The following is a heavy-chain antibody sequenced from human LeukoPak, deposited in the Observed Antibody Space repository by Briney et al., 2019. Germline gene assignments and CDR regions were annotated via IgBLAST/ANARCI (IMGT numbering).Heavy chain of an antibody. J-gene: IGHJ4*02. CDR2: MNPNSGNT. V-gene: IGHV1-8*01. D-gene: IGHD2-21*01. Sequence: GASVKVSCKASGYTFTSYDINWVRQATGQGLEWMGWMNPNSGNTGYAQKLQGRVTMTRNTSISTAYMELSSLRSEDTAVYYCARASAVMAYEFDYWGQGTLVTVSS. CDR3: ARASAVMAYEFDY. CDR1: GYTFTSYD.